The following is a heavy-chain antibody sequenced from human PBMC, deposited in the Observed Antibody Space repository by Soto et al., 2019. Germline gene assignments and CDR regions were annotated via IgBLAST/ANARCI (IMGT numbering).Heavy chain of an antibody. J-gene: IGHJ6*03. Sequence: SETLSLTCAVYGGSFSGYYWSWIRQPPGKGLEWIGEINHSGSTNYNPSLKSRVTISVDTSKNQFSLKLSSVTAADTAVYYCARGSNTIFGVPNRSYYYYYMDVWGKGTTVTVSS. CDR1: GGSFSGYY. CDR2: INHSGST. V-gene: IGHV4-34*01. D-gene: IGHD3-3*01. CDR3: ARGSNTIFGVPNRSYYYYYMDV.